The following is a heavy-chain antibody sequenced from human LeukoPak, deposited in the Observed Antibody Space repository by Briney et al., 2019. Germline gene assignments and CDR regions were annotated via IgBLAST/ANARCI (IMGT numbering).Heavy chain of an antibody. V-gene: IGHV3-74*01. CDR2: INSDGSWT. D-gene: IGHD2/OR15-2a*01. J-gene: IGHJ4*02. CDR1: GNYW. Sequence: GGSLRLSCAASGNYWMHWVRQAPGKGLVWVTHINSDGSWTSYADSVKGRFTISKDNAKNTVYLQMNNLRAEDTAVYYCVSFYEAYWGRGTLVTVSS. CDR3: VSFYEAY.